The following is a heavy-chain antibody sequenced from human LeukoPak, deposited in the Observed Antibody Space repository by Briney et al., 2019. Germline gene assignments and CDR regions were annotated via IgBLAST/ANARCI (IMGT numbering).Heavy chain of an antibody. CDR2: IYYSGTT. CDR1: GGSLNSPNYY. V-gene: IGHV4-39*01. Sequence: SETLSLTCIVSGGSLNSPNYYWGWIRQPPGKGLEWIGTIYYSGTTYYNPSLKTRLTISVDTSKNQFSLKLTSVTAADTAVYYCARHDYYGSLNWFDPWGQGTLITVSS. D-gene: IGHD3-10*01. CDR3: ARHDYYGSLNWFDP. J-gene: IGHJ5*02.